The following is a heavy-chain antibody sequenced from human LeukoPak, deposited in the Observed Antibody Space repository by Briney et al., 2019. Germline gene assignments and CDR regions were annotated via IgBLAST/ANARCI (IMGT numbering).Heavy chain of an antibody. V-gene: IGHV3-23*01. Sequence: GGSLRLSCIVSGFTLSSYEMSWIRQAPGKGLEWVASIEYSGGSAYYADSVKGRFTISRDNAKNSLYLQMNSLRAEDTAVYYCARGPVYGSGSYSFDYWGQGTLVTVSS. CDR2: IEYSGGSA. CDR1: GFTLSSYE. J-gene: IGHJ4*02. CDR3: ARGPVYGSGSYSFDY. D-gene: IGHD3-10*01.